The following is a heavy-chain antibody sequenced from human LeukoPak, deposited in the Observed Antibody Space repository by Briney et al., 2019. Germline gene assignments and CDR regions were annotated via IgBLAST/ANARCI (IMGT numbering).Heavy chain of an antibody. J-gene: IGHJ4*02. Sequence: PGGSLRLSCAASGFTFSNAWMSWVRQAPGRGLEWVSVIYSGGSTYYADSVKGRFTISRDNSKNTLYLQMNSLRAEDTAVYYCATARPYYYASSGYYNFDYWGQGTLVTVSS. D-gene: IGHD3-22*01. V-gene: IGHV3-66*02. CDR1: GFTFSNAW. CDR3: ATARPYYYASSGYYNFDY. CDR2: IYSGGST.